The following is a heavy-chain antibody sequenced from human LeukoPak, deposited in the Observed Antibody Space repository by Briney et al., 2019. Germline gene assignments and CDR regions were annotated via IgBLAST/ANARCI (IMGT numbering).Heavy chain of an antibody. CDR2: TSYDGTEK. CDR1: GFTFSGYG. Sequence: PGGSLRLSCAASGFTFSGYGMHWVRQVPGKGLEWVAVTSYDGTEKYYEDSVKGRFTISRDNSKNTLYLQMNSLRAEDTAVYYCASRATGVRGVLDYWGQGTLVTVSS. J-gene: IGHJ4*02. CDR3: ASRATGVRGVLDY. V-gene: IGHV3-30*03. D-gene: IGHD3-10*01.